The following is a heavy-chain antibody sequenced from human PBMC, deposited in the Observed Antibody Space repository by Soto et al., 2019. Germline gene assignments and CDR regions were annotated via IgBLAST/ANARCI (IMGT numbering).Heavy chain of an antibody. Sequence: GSLRLSCFASGFTFSDYAVSWVRQAPGQGLEWVSTITKSGGNTFYADSVKGRFTISRDNSKTTLYLQLNSLRAEDTAIYFCAKGRGTLITAWHFDSWGQGAQVTVSS. J-gene: IGHJ4*02. CDR2: ITKSGGNT. CDR3: AKGRGTLITAWHFDS. D-gene: IGHD3-10*01. CDR1: GFTFSDYA. V-gene: IGHV3-23*01.